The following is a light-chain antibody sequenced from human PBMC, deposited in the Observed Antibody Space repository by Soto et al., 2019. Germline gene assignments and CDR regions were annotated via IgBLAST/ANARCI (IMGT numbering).Light chain of an antibody. CDR3: QQRSSWPIT. CDR1: RSVTSY. CDR2: DAS. J-gene: IGKJ5*01. Sequence: EILMTQSPATLSMSPGERATLSCRASRSVTSYLAWYQQRPGQAPRLLINDASRRATGIPDRFSGSGSGADFTLTISSLEPEDFAVYYCQQRSSWPITFGQGTRLEIK. V-gene: IGKV3-11*01.